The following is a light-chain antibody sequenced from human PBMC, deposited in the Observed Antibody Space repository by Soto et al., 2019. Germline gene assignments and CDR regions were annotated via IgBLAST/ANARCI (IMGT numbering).Light chain of an antibody. J-gene: IGKJ1*01. CDR3: MQGVQWPPT. CDR1: QSLVYSDGNTY. V-gene: IGKV2-30*01. CDR2: KVS. Sequence: DIAMTQSPLSLPVTLGQPASISCRSSQSLVYSDGNTYLNWFHQRPGQSPRRLIYKVSNRDSGVPDRFSGSGSGTDFTLKISRVEAEDVGVYYCMQGVQWPPTFGQGTKVEIK.